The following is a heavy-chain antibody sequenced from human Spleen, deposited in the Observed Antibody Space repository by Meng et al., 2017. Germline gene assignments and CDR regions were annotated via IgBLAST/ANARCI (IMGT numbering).Heavy chain of an antibody. CDR2: ISGSGGST. Sequence: GESLKISCAASGFTFSSYAMSWVRQAPGKGLEWVSGISGSGGSTYYADSVKGRFTISRDNSKNTLYLQMNSLRAEDTAVYYCAMATTHGAYWGQGTLVTVSS. CDR3: AMATTHGAY. D-gene: IGHD5-24*01. CDR1: GFTFSSYA. V-gene: IGHV3-23*01. J-gene: IGHJ4*02.